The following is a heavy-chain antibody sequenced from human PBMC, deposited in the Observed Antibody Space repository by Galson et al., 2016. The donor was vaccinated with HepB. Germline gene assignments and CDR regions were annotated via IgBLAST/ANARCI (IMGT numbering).Heavy chain of an antibody. Sequence: SLRLSCAVSGLSFSDYYMGWIRQAPGKGLEWVAYISCSSTYTNHGDSVKGRFTISRDNAKNSVYLQMNSLRAEDTAVYYCATSGNYFYSPFDYWGQGAMVTVSS. V-gene: IGHV3-11*03. CDR2: ISCSSTYT. CDR1: GLSFSDYY. D-gene: IGHD3-22*01. CDR3: ATSGNYFYSPFDY. J-gene: IGHJ4*02.